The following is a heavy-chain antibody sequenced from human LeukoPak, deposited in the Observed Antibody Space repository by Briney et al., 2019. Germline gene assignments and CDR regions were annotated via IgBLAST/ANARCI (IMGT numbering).Heavy chain of an antibody. J-gene: IGHJ4*02. CDR1: GGSISTYY. D-gene: IGHD5-18*01. CDR3: ATDTAMP. Sequence: SETLSLTCTISGGSISTYYWSWIRQPPGKGLEWIGYIYYSGSTNYNPSLMSRLTISVDTSKNQFSLKLSSVTAADTAVYYCATDTAMPWGQGTLVTVSS. V-gene: IGHV4-59*08. CDR2: IYYSGST.